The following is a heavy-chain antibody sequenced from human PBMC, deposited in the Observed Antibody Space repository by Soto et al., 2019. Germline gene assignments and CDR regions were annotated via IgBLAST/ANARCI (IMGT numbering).Heavy chain of an antibody. CDR2: ISYSGST. CDR3: ARVQSTSWGYYYAVDV. V-gene: IGHV4-59*01. J-gene: IGHJ6*01. CDR1: GGSXXXXY. Sequence: QVQLQESGPGLVKPSETLSLTCRISGGSXXXXYWNXXXXXXXXXXXXLXLISYSGSTNYNPALTSRVTISVDTSKDQISLRLNSVTAADTAVYYCARVQSTSWGYYYAVDVWGQGTTVTVSS. D-gene: IGHD2-2*01.